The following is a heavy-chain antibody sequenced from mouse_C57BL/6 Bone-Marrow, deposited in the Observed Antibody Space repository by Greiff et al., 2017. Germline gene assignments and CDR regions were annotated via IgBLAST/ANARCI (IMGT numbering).Heavy chain of an antibody. V-gene: IGHV5-2*01. CDR1: EYEFPSHD. CDR3: ARLGRNGYDGWYFDV. D-gene: IGHD2-2*01. J-gene: IGHJ1*03. Sequence: EVKVVESGGGLVQPGESLKLSCESNEYEFPSHDMSWVRKTPEKRLELVAAINSDGGSTYYPDTMERRFIISRDNTKKTLYLQMSSLRSEDTALYYCARLGRNGYDGWYFDVWGTGTTVTVSS. CDR2: INSDGGST.